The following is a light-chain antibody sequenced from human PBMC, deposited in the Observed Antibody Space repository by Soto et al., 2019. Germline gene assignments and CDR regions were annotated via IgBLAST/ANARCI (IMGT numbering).Light chain of an antibody. J-gene: IGLJ1*01. Sequence: QSALTQPASVSGSPGQSITISCTGTSSDVGGYNYVSWYQQHPGKAPKLMIYEVINRPSGVSNRFSGSKSGNTASLTISGLQAEDEADYYCSSYTNKNAGVFGTGTKVTV. CDR2: EVI. CDR3: SSYTNKNAGV. CDR1: SSDVGGYNY. V-gene: IGLV2-14*01.